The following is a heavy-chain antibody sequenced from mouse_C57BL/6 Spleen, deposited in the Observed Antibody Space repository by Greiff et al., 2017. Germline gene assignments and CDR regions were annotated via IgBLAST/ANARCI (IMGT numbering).Heavy chain of an antibody. Sequence: VKVVESGAELVRPGASVTLSCKASGYTFTDYEMHWVKQTPVHGLEWIGAIDPETGGTAYNQKFKGKAILTADKSSSTAYMELRSLTSEDSAVYYCTRRGDYDAWFAYWGQGTLVTVSA. CDR2: IDPETGGT. CDR1: GYTFTDYE. J-gene: IGHJ3*01. V-gene: IGHV1-15*01. CDR3: TRRGDYDAWFAY. D-gene: IGHD2-4*01.